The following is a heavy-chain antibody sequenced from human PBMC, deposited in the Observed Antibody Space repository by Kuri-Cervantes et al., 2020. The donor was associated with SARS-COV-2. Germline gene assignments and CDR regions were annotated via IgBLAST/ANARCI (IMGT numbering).Heavy chain of an antibody. CDR2: IYHSGST. Sequence: SETLSLTCAVSGGSISSSNWWSWVRQSPGKGLEWIGEIYHSGSTNYNPSLKSRVTISVDKSKNQFSLKLSSVTAADTAVYYCARLSLGDVEIFAEDYYYYGMDVWGQGTTVTVSS. CDR1: GGSISSSNW. D-gene: IGHD3-16*01. V-gene: IGHV4-4*02. J-gene: IGHJ6*02. CDR3: ARLSLGDVEIFAEDYYYYGMDV.